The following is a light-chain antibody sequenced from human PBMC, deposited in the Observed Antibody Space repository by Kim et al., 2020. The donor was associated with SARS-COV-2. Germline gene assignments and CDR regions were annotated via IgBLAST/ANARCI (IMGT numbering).Light chain of an antibody. Sequence: EIVMTQSPATLSVFPGERATLSCRASQSVSSNLAWYQLKPGQAPRLLIYGASTRASGIPARFSGSGSGTEFTLTISSLQSEDFAVYYCQQYNSWPSFGGGTKVDIK. CDR1: QSVSSN. J-gene: IGKJ4*01. CDR3: QQYNSWPS. CDR2: GAS. V-gene: IGKV3-15*01.